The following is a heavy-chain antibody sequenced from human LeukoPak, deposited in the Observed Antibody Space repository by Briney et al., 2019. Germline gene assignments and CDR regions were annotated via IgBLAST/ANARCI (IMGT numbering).Heavy chain of an antibody. CDR2: VSVIGGST. V-gene: IGHV3-23*01. D-gene: IGHD5-12*01. CDR3: AKGPDIVATLLPDY. CDR1: GLTFSSYG. J-gene: IGHJ4*02. Sequence: GGTLRLSCAASGLTFSSYGMSWGCQAPRKGLGWVSAVSVIGGSTFYADSVNGRFTISRDNSKTTLYLQMNSLRAEDTAVSYCAKGPDIVATLLPDYWGQGTLVTVSS.